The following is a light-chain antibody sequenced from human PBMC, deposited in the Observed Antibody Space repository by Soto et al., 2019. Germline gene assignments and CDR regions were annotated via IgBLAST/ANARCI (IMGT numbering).Light chain of an antibody. V-gene: IGKV1-5*01. CDR3: QQYNSYPRT. CDR2: NAS. CDR1: QSISTW. J-gene: IGKJ1*01. Sequence: DILMPQSPSTLSPSIGDRVTITCRASQSISTWVAWYQQQPGKAPNLLIYNASSQQGGVPSRFSGSGSGREFSLTISSLHPDDFATYCCQQYNSYPRTFGQGTKVEIK.